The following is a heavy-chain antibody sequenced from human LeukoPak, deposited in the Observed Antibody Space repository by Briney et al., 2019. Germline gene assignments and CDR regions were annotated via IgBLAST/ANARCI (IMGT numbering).Heavy chain of an antibody. CDR3: ARGHDSLFDY. Sequence: SETLSLTCAVYGGSFSGYYWSWIRQPPGKGLEWIGEINHSGSTNYNPSLKSRVTISVDTCKNQFSLKLSSVTAADTAVYYCARGHDSLFDYWGQGTLVTVSS. CDR1: GGSFSGYY. D-gene: IGHD1-1*01. J-gene: IGHJ4*02. CDR2: INHSGST. V-gene: IGHV4-34*01.